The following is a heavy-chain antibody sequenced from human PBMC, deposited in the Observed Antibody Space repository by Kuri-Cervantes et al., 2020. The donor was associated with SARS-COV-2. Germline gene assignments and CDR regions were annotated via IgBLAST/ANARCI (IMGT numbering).Heavy chain of an antibody. J-gene: IGHJ6*03. V-gene: IGHV6-1*01. Sequence: SETLSLTCAISGDSVSSNSAAWNWIRQSPSRGLEWLGRTYYRFKWYNDYAVSVKSRITINPDTSKNQFSLQLNSVTPEDTAVYYCARENGGVRGEWGLYYYYYYMDVWGKGTTVTVSS. CDR3: ARENGGVRGEWGLYYYYYYMDV. CDR1: GDSVSSNSAA. CDR2: TYYRFKWYN. D-gene: IGHD3-10*01.